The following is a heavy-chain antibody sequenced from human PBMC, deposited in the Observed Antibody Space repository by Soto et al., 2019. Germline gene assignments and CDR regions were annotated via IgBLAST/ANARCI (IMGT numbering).Heavy chain of an antibody. D-gene: IGHD3-22*01. Sequence: PGGSLRLSCAASGFTFSNAWINWVRQAPGKGLEWVGRIKSKTDGGTTDYAAPVKGRFAISRDDSKNMVYLQMNSLKTEDTGIYYCTKDFYSPMIAVCSDYWGHGTLVSVFS. V-gene: IGHV3-15*07. CDR2: IKSKTDGGTT. CDR3: TKDFYSPMIAVCSDY. CDR1: GFTFSNAW. J-gene: IGHJ4*01.